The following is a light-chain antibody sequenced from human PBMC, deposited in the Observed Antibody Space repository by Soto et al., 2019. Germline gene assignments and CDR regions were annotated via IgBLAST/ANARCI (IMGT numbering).Light chain of an antibody. J-gene: IGLJ2*01. CDR2: SNN. V-gene: IGLV1-44*01. CDR3: AAWDDSLTGLHVV. CDR1: SSNIGSNT. Sequence: QSVLTQPPSASGTPGQRVTISCSGSSSNIGSNTVNWYQQLPGTAPKLLIYSNNQRPSGVPDRFSGSKSGTSASLAISGLQSEDEDDYYCAAWDDSLTGLHVVFGGGTKLTVL.